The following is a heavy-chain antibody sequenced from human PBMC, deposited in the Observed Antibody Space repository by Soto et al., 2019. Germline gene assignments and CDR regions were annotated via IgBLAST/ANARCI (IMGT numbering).Heavy chain of an antibody. CDR3: AREGALLNWFDP. CDR1: GFTFSSYS. D-gene: IGHD2-21*01. V-gene: IGHV3-48*01. J-gene: IGHJ5*02. CDR2: ISSGSSTI. Sequence: GGSLRLSCAASGFTFSSYSMNWVRQAPGKGLEWVSYISSGSSTIYYADSVKGRFTISRDNAKNSLYLQMNSLRAEDTAVYYCAREGALLNWFDPWGQGTLVTVSS.